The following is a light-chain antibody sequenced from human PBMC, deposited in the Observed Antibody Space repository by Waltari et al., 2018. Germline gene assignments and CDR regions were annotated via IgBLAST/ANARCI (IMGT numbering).Light chain of an antibody. J-gene: IGKJ5*01. Sequence: DIQMTQSPSSLSASVGDRVTITCRASQTINKFLNWYQHKPGKAPKLLIYGASSLYSGVPSRFSGSGSGTDFFLTINGLQPEDSATYYCQQSYSPPQNTFGQGTQVEI. CDR1: QTINKF. V-gene: IGKV1-39*01. CDR2: GAS. CDR3: QQSYSPPQNT.